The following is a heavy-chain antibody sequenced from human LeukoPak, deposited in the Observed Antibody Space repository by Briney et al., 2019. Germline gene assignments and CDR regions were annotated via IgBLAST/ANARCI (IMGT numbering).Heavy chain of an antibody. J-gene: IGHJ4*02. D-gene: IGHD3-10*01. CDR1: GYTFTSYG. CDR2: ISAYNGNT. Sequence: ASVKVSCKASGYTFTSYGISWVRQAPGQGLEWMGWISAYNGNTNYAQKLQGRVTMTTDTSTSTAYMELRSLRSDDTAVYYCARGQVTTMVRGVILHWGQGTLVTVSS. CDR3: ARGQVTTMVRGVILH. V-gene: IGHV1-18*01.